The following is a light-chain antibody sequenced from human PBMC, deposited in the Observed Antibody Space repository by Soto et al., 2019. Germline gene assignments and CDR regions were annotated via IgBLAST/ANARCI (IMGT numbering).Light chain of an antibody. Sequence: EVVLTQSPDTLSLSPGERATLSCRVSQIFSSTSLAWYQQKPGQAPRLLIYGASNRATGIPDRFSGSGSGTDFILTISRLEPEDFAVYYCQQYDSSPRTFGQGTKVDIK. CDR3: QQYDSSPRT. V-gene: IGKV3-20*01. CDR2: GAS. CDR1: QIFSSTS. J-gene: IGKJ1*01.